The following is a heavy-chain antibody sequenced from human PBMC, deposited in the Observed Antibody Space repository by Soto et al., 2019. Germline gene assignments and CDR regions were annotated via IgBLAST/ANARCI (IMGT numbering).Heavy chain of an antibody. V-gene: IGHV3-23*01. CDR2: SSGSGGST. D-gene: IGHD2-21*02. CDR1: GFTLSIYA. CDR3: AKDPHIVVVTACWFDP. Sequence: EVQLLESGGGLVQPGGSLRLSCAASGFTLSIYAMSWVRQAPGKGLEWVSASSGSGGSTYYADSVKGRFTISRDNSKNTLYLQMNSLRAEDTAVYYCAKDPHIVVVTACWFDPWGQGTLVTVSS. J-gene: IGHJ5*02.